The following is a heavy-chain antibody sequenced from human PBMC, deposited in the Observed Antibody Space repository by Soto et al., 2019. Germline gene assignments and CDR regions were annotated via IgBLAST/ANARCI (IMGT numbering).Heavy chain of an antibody. D-gene: IGHD3-22*01. CDR3: ARREITMIVVPFDY. CDR1: GGTFSSYA. CDR2: IIPIFGTA. V-gene: IGHV1-69*13. Sequence: SVKVSCKASGGTFSSYAISWVRQAPGQGFEWMGGIIPIFGTANYAQKFQGRVTITADESTSTAYMELRSLRSDDTAVYYCARREITMIVVPFDYWGQGTLVTVSS. J-gene: IGHJ4*02.